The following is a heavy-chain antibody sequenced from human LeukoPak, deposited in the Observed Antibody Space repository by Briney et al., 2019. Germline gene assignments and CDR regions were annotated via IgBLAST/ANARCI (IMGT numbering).Heavy chain of an antibody. V-gene: IGHV4-39*01. CDR3: ARRGGKWDVNWFDP. CDR2: LYYDGRT. D-gene: IGHD1-26*01. CDR1: GDSVSSSNYY. Sequence: SETLSLTRTVFGDSVSSSNYYWAWFRQPPGKGLDWIGSLYYDGRTYYSPSLESRVTVSVDTSKNQFALKLTSVTAADTAVYYCARRGGKWDVNWFDPWGPGTLVTVSS. J-gene: IGHJ5*02.